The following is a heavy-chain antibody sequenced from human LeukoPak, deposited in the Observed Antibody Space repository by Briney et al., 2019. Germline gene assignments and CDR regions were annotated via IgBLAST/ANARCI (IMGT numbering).Heavy chain of an antibody. Sequence: PSETLSLTCTVSGGSISSYYWSWIRQPPGKGLEWIGYIYYSGSTNYNPSLKSRVTISVDMSKNQFSLKLSSVTAADTAVYYCASQYSGYGLNYYGMDVWGQGTTVTVSS. D-gene: IGHD5-12*01. CDR3: ASQYSGYGLNYYGMDV. CDR2: IYYSGST. J-gene: IGHJ6*02. V-gene: IGHV4-59*01. CDR1: GGSISSYY.